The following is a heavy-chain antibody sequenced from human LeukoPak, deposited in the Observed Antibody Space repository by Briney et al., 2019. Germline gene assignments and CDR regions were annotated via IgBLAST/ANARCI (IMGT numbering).Heavy chain of an antibody. J-gene: IGHJ5*02. V-gene: IGHV1-8*01. CDR3: ARGRRITIFGVVINGDDDNWFDP. Sequence: ASVKVSRKASGYTFTSYDINWVRQATGQGLEWMGWMNPNSGNTGYAQKFQGRVTMTRNTSISTAYMELSSLRSEDTAVYYCARGRRITIFGVVINGDDDNWFDPWGQGTLVTVSS. CDR2: MNPNSGNT. D-gene: IGHD3-3*01. CDR1: GYTFTSYD.